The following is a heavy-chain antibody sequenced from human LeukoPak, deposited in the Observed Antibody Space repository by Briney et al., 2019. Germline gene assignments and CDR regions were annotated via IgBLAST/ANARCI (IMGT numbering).Heavy chain of an antibody. V-gene: IGHV1-69*13. Sequence: ASVKVSYKPSRGTFSSYAISWVRQAPGQGLKWMGGIIPIFGTANYAQKFQGRGTITADESTSTAYMELSSLRSEDAAVYYCARDKRYIAAAGTVWFDPWGQGTLVTVSS. CDR3: ARDKRYIAAAGTVWFDP. D-gene: IGHD6-13*01. CDR2: IIPIFGTA. CDR1: RGTFSSYA. J-gene: IGHJ5*02.